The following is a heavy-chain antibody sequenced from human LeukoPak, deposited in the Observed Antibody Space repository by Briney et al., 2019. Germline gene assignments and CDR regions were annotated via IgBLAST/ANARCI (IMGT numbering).Heavy chain of an antibody. CDR3: ARGVRFTMVRGVITGYYYGMDV. D-gene: IGHD3-10*01. J-gene: IGHJ6*02. V-gene: IGHV3-20*01. CDR1: GFTFDDYG. CDR2: INWNGGST. Sequence: GGSLRLSCAASGFTFDDYGMSWVRQAPGKGLEWVSGINWNGGSTGYADSVKGRFTISRDNAKNSLYLQMNSLRAEDTALYHCARGVRFTMVRGVITGYYYGMDVWGQGTTVTVSS.